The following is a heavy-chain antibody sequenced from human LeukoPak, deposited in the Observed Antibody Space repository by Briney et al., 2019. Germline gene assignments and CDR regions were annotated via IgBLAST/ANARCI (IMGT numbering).Heavy chain of an antibody. CDR3: TRGAGYSSSWYAYYYYGMDV. D-gene: IGHD6-13*01. Sequence: PGGSLRLSCAASGFTFSNYAMSWFRQAPGKGLEWVGIIRSKAYGGTTEYAASVKGRFTISRDDSKSIAYLQMNSLKTEDTAVYYCTRGAGYSSSWYAYYYYGMDVWGQGTTVTVSS. V-gene: IGHV3-49*03. CDR2: IRSKAYGGTT. J-gene: IGHJ6*02. CDR1: GFTFSNYA.